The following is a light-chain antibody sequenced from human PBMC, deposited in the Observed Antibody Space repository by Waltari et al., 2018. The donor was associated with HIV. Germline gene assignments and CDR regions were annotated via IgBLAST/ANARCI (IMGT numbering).Light chain of an antibody. J-gene: IGLJ3*02. CDR1: SSDVGGYDS. V-gene: IGLV2-11*01. Sequence: QSALTQPRSVSGSPGQSVTISCTGTSSDVGGYDSVSWYLQHPGKVPKLIIYEVIKRPSGVPDRFSGSKPGNTASLTISGLQTEDEADYFCCSYAGTYTYVLFGGGTKLTVL. CDR3: CSYAGTYTYVL. CDR2: EVI.